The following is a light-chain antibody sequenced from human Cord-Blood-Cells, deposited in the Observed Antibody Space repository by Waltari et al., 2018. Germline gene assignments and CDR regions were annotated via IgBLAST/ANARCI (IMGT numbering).Light chain of an antibody. CDR1: QSVLYSSNNKNY. Sequence: DIVMTPSPDSLAVSLGQRATLTCKSSQSVLYSSNNKNYLAWYQQKPGQPPKLLIYWASTRESGVPDRFSGSGSGTDFTLTISSLQAEDVAVYYCQQYYSTPLTFGGGTKVEIK. V-gene: IGKV4-1*01. J-gene: IGKJ4*01. CDR3: QQYYSTPLT. CDR2: WAS.